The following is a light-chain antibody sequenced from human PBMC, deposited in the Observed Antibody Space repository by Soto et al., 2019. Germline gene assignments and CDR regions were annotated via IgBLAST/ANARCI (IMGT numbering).Light chain of an antibody. CDR3: ATWDDSLDAAV. J-gene: IGLJ7*01. CDR1: SSNIGTNT. CDR2: SDN. V-gene: IGLV1-44*01. Sequence: QSVLTQPPSASGTPGQSVTISCSGSSSNIGTNTVNWYQQFPGAAPKLLIYSDNQRPPGVPDRLSGSKSGTSASLAISGLQSDDEADYYCATWDDSLDAAVFGGGTQLTVL.